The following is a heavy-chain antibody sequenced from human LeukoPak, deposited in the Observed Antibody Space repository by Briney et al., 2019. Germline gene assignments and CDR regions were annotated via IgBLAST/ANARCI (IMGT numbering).Heavy chain of an antibody. CDR1: GGSISSGGHS. CDR2: IYNTEST. V-gene: IGHV4-30-4*07. CDR3: ASHSGGYDY. D-gene: IGHD5-12*01. Sequence: PSQTLSLTCAVSGGSISSGGHSWSWIRQPPGKGLEWIGYIYNTESTYYNSSLKSRVTISVDTSKNQFSLKLNSVTAGDTAVSYCASHSGGYDYWGQGTLVTVSS. J-gene: IGHJ4*02.